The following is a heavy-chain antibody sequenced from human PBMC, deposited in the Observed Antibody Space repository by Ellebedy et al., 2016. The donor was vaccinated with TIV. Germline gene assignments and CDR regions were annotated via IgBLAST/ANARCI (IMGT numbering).Heavy chain of an antibody. J-gene: IGHJ3*02. Sequence: GESLKISCAASGFTFRSYGLHWVRQAPGKGLEWVAVISYDGSNKYYADSVRGRFTISRDSSKNTLYLQMNSLRGEDTALYYCARGVRGAFDIWGQGTMVTVSS. V-gene: IGHV3-30*03. CDR2: ISYDGSNK. D-gene: IGHD3-10*01. CDR3: ARGVRGAFDI. CDR1: GFTFRSYG.